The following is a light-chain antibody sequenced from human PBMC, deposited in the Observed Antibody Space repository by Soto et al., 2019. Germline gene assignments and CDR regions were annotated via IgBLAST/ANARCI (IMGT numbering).Light chain of an antibody. Sequence: DIQMTQSPSSVSASVGDRVTITCRASQGISNWLAWYQQKPGKAPKLLIYAASRLHSGVPSKFSGSGSGSDFTLTISSLQPEDFATYYCLQNYRSPWTFGQGTKVELK. J-gene: IGKJ1*01. CDR2: AAS. V-gene: IGKV1-12*01. CDR3: LQNYRSPWT. CDR1: QGISNW.